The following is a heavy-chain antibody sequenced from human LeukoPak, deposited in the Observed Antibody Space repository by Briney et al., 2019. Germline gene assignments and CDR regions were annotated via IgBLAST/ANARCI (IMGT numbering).Heavy chain of an antibody. CDR1: GYTFTSYG. V-gene: IGHV1-18*01. CDR3: ARDYGLMYDSSGSVYFDY. J-gene: IGHJ4*02. Sequence: GASVKVSCKASGYTFTSYGISWVRQAPGQGLEWMGWISAYNGNTNYAQKLQGRVTMTTDTSTSTAYMELRSLRSDDTAVYYCARDYGLMYDSSGSVYFDYWGQGTLVTVSS. CDR2: ISAYNGNT. D-gene: IGHD3-22*01.